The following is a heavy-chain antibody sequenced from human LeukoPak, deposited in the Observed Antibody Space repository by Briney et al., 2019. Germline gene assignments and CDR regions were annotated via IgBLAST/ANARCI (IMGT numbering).Heavy chain of an antibody. J-gene: IGHJ4*02. CDR3: AREPVEMATIADYFDY. CDR1: GGSISSSSYY. V-gene: IGHV4-39*07. D-gene: IGHD5-24*01. Sequence: PSETLSLTCTVSGGSISSSSYYWGWIRQPPGTGLEWIGSIYYSGSTYYNPSLKSRVTISVDTSKNQFSLKLSSVTVADTAVYYCAREPVEMATIADYFDYWGQGTLVTVSS. CDR2: IYYSGST.